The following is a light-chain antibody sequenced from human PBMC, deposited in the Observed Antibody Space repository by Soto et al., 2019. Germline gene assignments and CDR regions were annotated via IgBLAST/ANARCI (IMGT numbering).Light chain of an antibody. CDR3: QQFGRSPLT. V-gene: IGKV3-20*01. Sequence: EIVLTQSPGTLSLSPGERATLSCRASQSVTSTYLVWYQQKPGQAPRLLIYGASSRATGIPDRFSGSGSGTDFTLTISRLEPEDFAVYHCQQFGRSPLTFGGGTKVEIK. CDR2: GAS. J-gene: IGKJ4*01. CDR1: QSVTSTY.